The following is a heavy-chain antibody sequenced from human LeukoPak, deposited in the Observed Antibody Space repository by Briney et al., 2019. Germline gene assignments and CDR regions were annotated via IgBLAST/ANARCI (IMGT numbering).Heavy chain of an antibody. V-gene: IGHV1-18*01. J-gene: IGHJ4*02. CDR3: AREHSSSWDQFDY. CDR2: FNPENGNT. CDR1: GYSFVGYG. D-gene: IGHD6-13*01. Sequence: ASVKVSCKASGYSFVGYGITWVRQAPGQGLEWMGWFNPENGNTNYAQKVQGRVTMTADTSTSTSYMELRSLRSDDTAVYYCAREHSSSWDQFDYCGQGTLVTVSS.